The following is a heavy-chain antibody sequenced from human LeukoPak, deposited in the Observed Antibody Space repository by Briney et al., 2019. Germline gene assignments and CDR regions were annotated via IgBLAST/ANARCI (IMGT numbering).Heavy chain of an antibody. D-gene: IGHD2-15*01. CDR1: GFTFSSYA. V-gene: IGHV3-30*04. Sequence: GGSLRLSCAASGFTFSSYAMHWVRQAPGKGLEWVAVISYDGSNKYYADSVKGRFTISRDNSKNTLYLQMNSLRAEDTAVYYCARERDCSGGSCSFFDYWGQGTLVTVSS. CDR2: ISYDGSNK. J-gene: IGHJ4*02. CDR3: ARERDCSGGSCSFFDY.